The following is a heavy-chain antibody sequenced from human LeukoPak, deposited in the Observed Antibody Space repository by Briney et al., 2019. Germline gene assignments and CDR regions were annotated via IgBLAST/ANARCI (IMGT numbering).Heavy chain of an antibody. CDR1: GFTFSRYW. CDR3: ARLYYYGSGNYYIYFDF. J-gene: IGHJ4*02. Sequence: PGGSLRLTCAASGFTFSRYWMSWVRQAPGKGLEWVANTNQEGSEKYYVNSVRGRFTISRDNANNSLFLQMNSLRAEDTAVYYCARLYYYGSGNYYIYFDFWGQ. CDR2: TNQEGSEK. V-gene: IGHV3-7*04. D-gene: IGHD3-10*01.